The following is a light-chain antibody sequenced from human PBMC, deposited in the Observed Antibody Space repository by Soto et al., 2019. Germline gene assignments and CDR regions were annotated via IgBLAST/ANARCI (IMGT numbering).Light chain of an antibody. Sequence: EIVLTQSPGTLSLSPGEGATLSCRASQSVSSSYLAWYQQKPGQAPRLLIYGASSRATGIPDRFSGGGSGTDFTLTISRLEPEDFAVYYCQQFGNYPLTFGGGTKVDI. CDR3: QQFGNYPLT. CDR2: GAS. CDR1: QSVSSSY. V-gene: IGKV3-20*01. J-gene: IGKJ4*01.